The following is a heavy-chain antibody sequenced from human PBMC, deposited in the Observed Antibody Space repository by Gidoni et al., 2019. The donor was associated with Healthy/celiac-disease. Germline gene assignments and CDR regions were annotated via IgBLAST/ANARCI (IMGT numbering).Heavy chain of an antibody. J-gene: IGHJ4*02. V-gene: IGHV3-23*01. Sequence: EVQMLESGGGLVQPGGSLRPSCAASGFTFSSYAMSWVRQAPGRGLEWVSAISGSGGSTYYADSVKGRFTISRDNAKNTLYLQMNSLRAEDTAVYYCAKVVSSPDWGQGTLVTVSS. CDR1: GFTFSSYA. CDR2: ISGSGGST. D-gene: IGHD2-2*01. CDR3: AKVVSSPD.